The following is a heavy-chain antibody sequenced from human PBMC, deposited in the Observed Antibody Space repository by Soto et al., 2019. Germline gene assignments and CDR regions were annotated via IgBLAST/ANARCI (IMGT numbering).Heavy chain of an antibody. D-gene: IGHD6-13*01. CDR2: ISSSSSYI. CDR1: GFTFSSYS. CDR3: ARDRGIAAAGTVEYFQH. Sequence: EVQLVESGGGLVKPGGSLRLSCAASGFTFSSYSMNWVRQAPGQGLEWVASISSSSSYIYYADSVKGRFTISRDNAKNSLYLQMNSLRAEDTAVYYCARDRGIAAAGTVEYFQHWGQGTLVTVSS. J-gene: IGHJ1*01. V-gene: IGHV3-21*01.